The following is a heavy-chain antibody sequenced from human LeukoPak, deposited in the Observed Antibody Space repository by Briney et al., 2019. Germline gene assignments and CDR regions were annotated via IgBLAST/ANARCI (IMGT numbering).Heavy chain of an antibody. Sequence: GGSLRLSCAASGLSFSSYAMHWVRQAPGKGLEWVAVISYDGSNKYYADSVKGRFTISRDNSKNTLYLQMNSLRAEDTAVYYCARGGRGDYFDYWGQGTLVTVSS. J-gene: IGHJ4*02. D-gene: IGHD3-10*01. CDR2: ISYDGSNK. CDR3: ARGGRGDYFDY. CDR1: GLSFSSYA. V-gene: IGHV3-30-3*01.